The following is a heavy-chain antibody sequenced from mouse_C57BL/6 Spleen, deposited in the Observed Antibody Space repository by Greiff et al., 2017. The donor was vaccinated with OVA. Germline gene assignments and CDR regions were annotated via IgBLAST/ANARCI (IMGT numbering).Heavy chain of an antibody. V-gene: IGHV1-54*01. Sequence: VQLQQSGAELVRPGTSVKVSCKASGYAFTNYLIEWVKQRPGQGLEWIGVINPGSGGTNYNEKFKGKATLTADKSSSTAYMQLSSLTSEDSAVYFCARVIYYGYDGAMDYWGQGTSVTVSS. CDR2: INPGSGGT. CDR3: ARVIYYGYDGAMDY. J-gene: IGHJ4*01. CDR1: GYAFTNYL. D-gene: IGHD2-2*01.